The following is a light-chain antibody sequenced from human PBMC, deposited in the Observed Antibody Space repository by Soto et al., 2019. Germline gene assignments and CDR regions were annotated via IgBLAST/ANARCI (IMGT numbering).Light chain of an antibody. J-gene: IGLJ1*01. CDR2: EVN. CDR3: SSYTRQSTYV. V-gene: IGLV2-14*03. Sequence: QAVVTQPASVSGSPGQSITISCTGTSSDVGGYKYVSWFQQYPGKVPKLIIYEVNDRPSGVSNRFSASKSGNTASLTISGLQAEDEADYYCSSYTRQSTYVFGTGTKLTVL. CDR1: SSDVGGYKY.